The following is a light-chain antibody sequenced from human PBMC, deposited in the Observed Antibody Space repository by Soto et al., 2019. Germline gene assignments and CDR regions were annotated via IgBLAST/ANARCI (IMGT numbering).Light chain of an antibody. J-gene: IGLJ2*01. CDR2: EVS. CDR1: SSDVGRYNY. V-gene: IGLV2-8*01. Sequence: QSALTQPPSASGSPGQSVTISCTGTSSDVGRYNYVSWYQQHPGKAPKLMIYEVSKRPSGVPDRFSGSKSGNTASLTVPGLQAEDEADYYCSSYGGLNNLVFGGGTKLTVL. CDR3: SSYGGLNNLV.